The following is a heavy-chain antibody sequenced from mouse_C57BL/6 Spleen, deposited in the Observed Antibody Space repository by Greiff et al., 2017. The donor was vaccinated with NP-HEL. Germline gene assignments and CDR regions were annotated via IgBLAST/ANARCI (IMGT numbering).Heavy chain of an antibody. CDR1: GYTFTSYG. Sequence: QVQLQQSGAELARPGASVKLSCKASGYTFTSYGISWVKQRTGQGLEWIGEIYPRSGNTYYNEKFKGQATLTADNSSSTAYMELRSLTSEDSAVFFCARGPPYYGNFMDYWGQGTSGTVPS. V-gene: IGHV1-81*01. CDR2: IYPRSGNT. CDR3: ARGPPYYGNFMDY. D-gene: IGHD2-10*01. J-gene: IGHJ4*01.